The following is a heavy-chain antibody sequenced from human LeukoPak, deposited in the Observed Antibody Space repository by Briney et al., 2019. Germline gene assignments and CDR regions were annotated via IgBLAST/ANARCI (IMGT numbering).Heavy chain of an antibody. CDR2: INGDGYSI. V-gene: IGHV3-74*01. Sequence: GGSLSLSCAATGFTFSSYWMHWVRQAPGKGPVWLARINGDGYSISYADSVKGRFTISRDNAKKTLYLQMNTLRAEDTAMYYCARAIAEAGTDSWGQGTLATVSS. CDR1: GFTFSSYW. CDR3: ARAIAEAGTDS. D-gene: IGHD6-19*01. J-gene: IGHJ4*02.